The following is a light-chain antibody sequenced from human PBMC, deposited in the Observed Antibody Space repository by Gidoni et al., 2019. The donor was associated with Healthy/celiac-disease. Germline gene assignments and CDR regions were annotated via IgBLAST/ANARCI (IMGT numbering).Light chain of an antibody. CDR3: QQRSNSRT. J-gene: IGKJ4*01. CDR1: HSFSSY. Sequence: VFTQSPATLSFSPGERATLSCRASHSFSSYLACYQQKPGQAPRLLNYDASNSATGIPARCSGSGSGTDFTPTISSLEPEDVAVYYCQQRSNSRTFGGGTKVEIK. CDR2: DAS. V-gene: IGKV3-11*01.